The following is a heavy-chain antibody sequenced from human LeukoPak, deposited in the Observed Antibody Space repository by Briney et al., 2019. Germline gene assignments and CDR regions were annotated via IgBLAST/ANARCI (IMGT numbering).Heavy chain of an antibody. CDR1: GYTFISYG. J-gene: IGHJ4*02. CDR3: ARDLPSGYADY. Sequence: AAVKVSCKASGYTFISYGMSGVRQAPGQGLEWMGWISAYNGNTNYAQTLQGRVTKTTDTSTSTAYMELRSLRSDDTAVYYCARDLPSGYADYWGQGTLVTVSS. V-gene: IGHV1-18*01. CDR2: ISAYNGNT. D-gene: IGHD3-22*01.